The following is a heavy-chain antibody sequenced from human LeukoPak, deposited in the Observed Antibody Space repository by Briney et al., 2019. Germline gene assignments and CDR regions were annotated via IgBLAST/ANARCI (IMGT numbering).Heavy chain of an antibody. CDR3: ARHSESGTGRGTLAY. V-gene: IGHV4-39*01. CDR2: IFYSGTT. D-gene: IGHD1-1*01. J-gene: IGHJ4*02. CDR1: GVSISSTTYY. Sequence: PSETLSLTCTVSGVSISSTTYYWGWIRQPPGKGLEWVGSIFYSGTTYYNPSLKSRVTMSIDTSKNQFSLRLTSVTAADTAVYYCARHSESGTGRGTLAYWGQGSLVTVSS.